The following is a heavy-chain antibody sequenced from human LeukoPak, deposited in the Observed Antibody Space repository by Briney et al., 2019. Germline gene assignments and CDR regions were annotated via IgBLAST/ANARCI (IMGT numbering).Heavy chain of an antibody. V-gene: IGHV3-23*01. CDR1: GFTFSSYA. CDR3: ARDQDGMGTTMDL. CDR2: ISGSGGST. Sequence: PGGSLRLSCAASGFTFSSYAMSWVRQAPGKGLEWVSAISGSGGSTYYADSVKGRFTISRDNARNTLSLQVSSLGVEDTALYYCARDQDGMGTTMDLWGQGTRVTVSS. D-gene: IGHD1-7*01. J-gene: IGHJ4*02.